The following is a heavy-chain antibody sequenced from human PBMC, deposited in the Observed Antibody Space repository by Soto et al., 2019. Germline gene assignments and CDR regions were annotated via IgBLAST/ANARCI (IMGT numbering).Heavy chain of an antibody. Sequence: EVQLVESGGGLVQPGGSLRLSCAASGFDFSNSWIHWVRQGPGKGLVWVSHINSDGSGTTYADSVKGRFTISRDNAKNTVYLQTNSLRAEDMSVYYCAKDTTYAVVVWDQGTTSTVSS. CDR2: INSDGSGT. J-gene: IGHJ6*02. V-gene: IGHV3-74*01. CDR3: AKDTTYAVVV. CDR1: GFDFSNSW. D-gene: IGHD2-15*01.